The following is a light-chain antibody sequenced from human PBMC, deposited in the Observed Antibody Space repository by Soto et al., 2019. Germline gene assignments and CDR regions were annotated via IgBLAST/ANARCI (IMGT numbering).Light chain of an antibody. CDR1: QRLSSTY. CDR3: QQYGGSPLT. CDR2: GAS. V-gene: IGKV3-20*01. Sequence: EVVLTQSPGTLSLSPGERATLSCRASQRLSSTYLAWYQQKPGQAPRLLIYGASFRATGIPDRFSGSGSGTDFTLTISRLEPEDFAVYYCQQYGGSPLTFGGGTKVEIK. J-gene: IGKJ4*01.